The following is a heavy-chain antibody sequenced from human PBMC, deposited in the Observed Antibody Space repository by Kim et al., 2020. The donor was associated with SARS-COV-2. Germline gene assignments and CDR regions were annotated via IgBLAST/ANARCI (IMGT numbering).Heavy chain of an antibody. J-gene: IGHJ4*02. CDR3: TRVATYAGVMYDY. D-gene: IGHD5-12*01. V-gene: IGHV3-48*02. Sequence: SAASVQARFTNYRDKAKNSLYLQMNSLRDEATAVYYCTRVATYAGVMYDYWGQGTMVTVSS.